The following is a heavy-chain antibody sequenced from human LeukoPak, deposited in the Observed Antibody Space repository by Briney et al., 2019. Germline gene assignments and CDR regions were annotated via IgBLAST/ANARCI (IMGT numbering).Heavy chain of an antibody. CDR2: ISYDGSNK. J-gene: IGHJ3*02. V-gene: IGHV3-30*18. CDR3: AKEIRGLTMVRGVDAFDI. D-gene: IGHD3-10*01. CDR1: GFTFSSYG. Sequence: GRSLRLSCEASGFTFSSYGMHWVRQAPGKGLEWVAVISYDGSNKYYADSVKGRFTISRDNSKNTLYLQMNSLRAEDTAVYYCAKEIRGLTMVRGVDAFDIWGQGTMVTVSS.